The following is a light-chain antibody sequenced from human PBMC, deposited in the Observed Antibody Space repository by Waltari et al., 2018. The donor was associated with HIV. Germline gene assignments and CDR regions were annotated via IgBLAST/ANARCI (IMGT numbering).Light chain of an antibody. CDR3: CSYAGSNTYL. Sequence: QSALTQPASVSGFPGQSITISCTGSSSDVGSYNYVSWDQQHPGKAPKLLIYDGSKRPSGVANRFSGSKSGNTASLTISGRQAEYEADYYCCSYAGSNTYLFGTGTEVTVL. V-gene: IGLV2-23*01. CDR1: SSDVGSYNY. CDR2: DGS. J-gene: IGLJ1*01.